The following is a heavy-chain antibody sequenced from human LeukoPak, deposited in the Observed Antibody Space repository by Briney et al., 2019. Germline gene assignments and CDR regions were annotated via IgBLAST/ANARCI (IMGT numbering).Heavy chain of an antibody. J-gene: IGHJ2*01. CDR3: ARVLRITMIVVVDRYFDL. D-gene: IGHD3-22*01. CDR1: GFTFSSYW. Sequence: GGSLRLSCAASGFTFSSYWMSWVRQAPGKGLEWVANIKQDGSEKYYVDSVKGRFTISRDNAKNSLYLQMNSLRAEDTAVYYCARVLRITMIVVVDRYFDLWGRGTLVTVSS. V-gene: IGHV3-7*01. CDR2: IKQDGSEK.